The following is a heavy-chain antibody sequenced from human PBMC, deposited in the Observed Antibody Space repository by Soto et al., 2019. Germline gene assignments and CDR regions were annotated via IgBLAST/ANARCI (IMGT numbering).Heavy chain of an antibody. Sequence: GGSLRLSCAASGFGFSSYAMSWVRQAPGKGLERVSAISDSGYSTYYADTVKGRFTISRDNSKDTLYLQMDSLRAEDTAVYYCAKGSADGVPYYFYYWGQGTLVTSPQ. D-gene: IGHD6-13*01. J-gene: IGHJ4*02. CDR1: GFGFSSYA. CDR3: AKGSADGVPYYFYY. V-gene: IGHV3-23*01. CDR2: ISDSGYST.